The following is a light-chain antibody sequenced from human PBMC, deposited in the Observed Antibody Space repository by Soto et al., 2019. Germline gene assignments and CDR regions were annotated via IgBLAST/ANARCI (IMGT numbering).Light chain of an antibody. Sequence: ELVXTQSPGTLSLSPGERATLSCRASQSVSSIYLAWYQQKPGQAPRLLIYGASSRATGIPDRFSGSGSGTDFTLTISRLEPEDFAVYYCQHYGSSQRTFGQGTKVDIK. J-gene: IGKJ1*01. V-gene: IGKV3-20*01. CDR2: GAS. CDR1: QSVSSIY. CDR3: QHYGSSQRT.